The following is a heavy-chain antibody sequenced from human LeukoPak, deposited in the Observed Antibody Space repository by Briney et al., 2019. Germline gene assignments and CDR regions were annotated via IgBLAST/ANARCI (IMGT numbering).Heavy chain of an antibody. D-gene: IGHD3/OR15-3a*01. V-gene: IGHV4-34*01. CDR3: ARQTGSGLFILP. CDR2: MNHSGSA. J-gene: IGHJ4*02. CDR1: GGSFSGYY. Sequence: SETLSLTCAVYGGSFSGYYWTWIRQPPGKGLEWIGEMNHSGSANYNPSLKSRVTISVDTSKNQCSLRLSSVTAADTAVYFCARQTGSGLFILPGGQGTLVTVSS.